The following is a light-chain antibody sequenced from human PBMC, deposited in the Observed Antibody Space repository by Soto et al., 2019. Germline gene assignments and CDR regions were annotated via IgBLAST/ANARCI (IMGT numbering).Light chain of an antibody. Sequence: DIQMTQSPSSLSASVGDRVTITCRASQGISNYLAWYQQIPGKVPKLLISAASTLQSGVPSRFSGSGSGTNVTLTVSSLQPEDVATYDCQKYTNVPAFGGGTKVEIK. CDR1: QGISNY. V-gene: IGKV1-27*01. CDR2: AAS. CDR3: QKYTNVPA. J-gene: IGKJ4*01.